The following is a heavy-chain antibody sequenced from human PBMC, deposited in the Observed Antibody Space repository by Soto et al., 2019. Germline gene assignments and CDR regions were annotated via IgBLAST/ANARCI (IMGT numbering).Heavy chain of an antibody. Sequence: GGSLRLSCAASGFTFSSYGMHWVRQAPGKGLEWVAVIWYDGSNKYYADSVKGRFTISRDNSKNTLYLQMNSLRAEDTAVYYCARGGGSSSWNYYYYGMDVWGQGTTVTVSS. CDR3: ARGGGSSSWNYYYYGMDV. J-gene: IGHJ6*02. V-gene: IGHV3-33*01. D-gene: IGHD6-13*01. CDR1: GFTFSSYG. CDR2: IWYDGSNK.